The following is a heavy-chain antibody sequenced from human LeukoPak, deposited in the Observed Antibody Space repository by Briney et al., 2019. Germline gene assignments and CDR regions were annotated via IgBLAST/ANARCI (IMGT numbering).Heavy chain of an antibody. J-gene: IGHJ6*02. D-gene: IGHD2-21*01. CDR1: GFIFRSYP. CDR2: VSYDGSGE. V-gene: IGHV3-30*07. Sequence: AKSLRLSCAASGFIFRSYPMHWVRQRPGKGLEWEAVVSYDGSGENYADSVNGRFTISRDNSKNTLYLQMNSLRAEDTDVYYCANQVCGPECCYHYGMDGWGQGTTVTVSS. CDR3: ANQVCGPECCYHYGMDG.